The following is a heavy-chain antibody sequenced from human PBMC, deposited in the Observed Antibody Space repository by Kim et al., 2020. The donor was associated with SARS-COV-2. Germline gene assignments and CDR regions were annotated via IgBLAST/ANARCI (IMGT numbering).Heavy chain of an antibody. Sequence: DTVKCRSTISNDNSKNRQYLQMNSLRAEDTAVYYCTKVRVAVYDSSGYPLWGQGTLVTVSS. V-gene: IGHV3-23*01. J-gene: IGHJ4*02. D-gene: IGHD3-22*01. CDR3: TKVRVAVYDSSGYPL.